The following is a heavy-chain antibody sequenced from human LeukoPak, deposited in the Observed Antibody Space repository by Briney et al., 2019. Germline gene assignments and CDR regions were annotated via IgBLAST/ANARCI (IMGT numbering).Heavy chain of an antibody. CDR1: GFTFSDYY. D-gene: IGHD6-13*01. CDR2: ISSSGSTI. V-gene: IGHV3-11*01. Sequence: GGSLRLSCAASGFTFSDYYMSWIRQAPGKGLEWVSYISSSGSTIYYADSVKGRFTISRDNAKNSLYLQMNSLRAEDTAVYYCARERVGYSSSWYPAGFDYWGQGTLVIVSS. CDR3: ARERVGYSSSWYPAGFDY. J-gene: IGHJ4*02.